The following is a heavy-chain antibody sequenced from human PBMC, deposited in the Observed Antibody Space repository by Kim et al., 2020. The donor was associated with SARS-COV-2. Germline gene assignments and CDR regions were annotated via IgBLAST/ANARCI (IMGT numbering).Heavy chain of an antibody. CDR3: TREDSSSWYSTNHYYGMAV. V-gene: IGHV3-49*03. D-gene: IGHD6-13*01. J-gene: IGHJ6*02. Sequence: GGSLRLSCTASGFTFGDYAMSWFRQAPGKGLEWVGFIRGKACGGTTEYAACVKGRFTISRDDSKSIAYMQMNSLKTEDTAVYYCTREDSSSWYSTNHYYGMAVWGQGTTAT. CDR1: GFTFGDYA. CDR2: IRGKACGGTT.